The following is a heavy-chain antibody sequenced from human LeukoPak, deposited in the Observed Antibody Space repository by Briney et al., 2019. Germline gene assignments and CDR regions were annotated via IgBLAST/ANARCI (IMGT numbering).Heavy chain of an antibody. CDR3: ASSPHPAWFDP. CDR2: IIPIFGTA. V-gene: IGHV1-69*13. D-gene: IGHD6-25*01. CDR1: GGTFSSYA. J-gene: IGHJ5*02. Sequence: SVKGSCRASGGTFSSYAISWVRLAPGQGLEWMGGIIPIFGTANYAQKFQGRVTITADESTSTAYMELSSLRSEDTAVYYCASSPHPAWFDPSGQGTLVTVSS.